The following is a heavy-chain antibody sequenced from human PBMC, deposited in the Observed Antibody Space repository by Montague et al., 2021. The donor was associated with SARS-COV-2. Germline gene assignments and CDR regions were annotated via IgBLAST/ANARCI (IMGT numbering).Heavy chain of an antibody. CDR1: GYTFTSYA. J-gene: IGHJ6*02. V-gene: IGHV7-4-1*02. Sequence: SVKVSCKASGYTFTSYAMNWVRQAPGQGLEWMGWINTNTGNPTYAQGFTGRFVFSLDTSVSTAYLQISSLKAEDTAVYYCARVNIPSLRYFDWLLLQLYGMDVWGQGTTVTVSS. CDR2: INTNTGNP. CDR3: ARVNIPSLRYFDWLLLQLYGMDV. D-gene: IGHD3-9*01.